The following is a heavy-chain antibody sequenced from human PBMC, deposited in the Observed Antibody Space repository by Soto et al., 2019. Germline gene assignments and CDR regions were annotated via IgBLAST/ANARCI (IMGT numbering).Heavy chain of an antibody. CDR3: AKAAIVPAGHYYYGLDV. Sequence: GASVKVSCKASGYTFTSYGISWVRQAPGQGLEWMGWISAYNGNTNYAQKLQGRVTMTTDTSTSTAYMELRSLRSDDTAIYYCAKAAIVPAGHYYYGLDVWGQGTTVTVSS. J-gene: IGHJ6*02. CDR1: GYTFTSYG. CDR2: ISAYNGNT. D-gene: IGHD2-2*01. V-gene: IGHV1-18*01.